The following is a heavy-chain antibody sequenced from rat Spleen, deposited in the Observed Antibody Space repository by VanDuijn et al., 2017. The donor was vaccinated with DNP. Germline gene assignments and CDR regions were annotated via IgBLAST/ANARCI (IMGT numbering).Heavy chain of an antibody. J-gene: IGHJ2*01. CDR2: ITYNAGST. V-gene: IGHV5-7*01. D-gene: IGHD1-2*01. CDR3: TSKRHMRTAAPFDY. CDR1: GFTFSDYN. Sequence: EVQLVESGGGLVQPGRSLKLSCVASGFTFSDYNMAWVRQAPKRGLGWVATITYNAGSTYYRDSVKGRFTISRDNAKNTLYLQVNSLRSEDTATYYCTSKRHMRTAAPFDYWGQGVMVTVSS.